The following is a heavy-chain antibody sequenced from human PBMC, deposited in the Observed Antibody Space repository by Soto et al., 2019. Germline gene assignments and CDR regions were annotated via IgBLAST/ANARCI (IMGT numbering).Heavy chain of an antibody. J-gene: IGHJ5*02. Sequence: TSETLSLTCAVYGVSFRNHHLSWIRQTPGNGLEWIGEIYHTGATDYNASLRSRVTMSIDTSKNQFSLKLNAVTAADTGVYYCVRTPRRGVRGVPPHWFDPLGQGTMVTVSS. CDR1: GVSFRNHH. CDR2: IYHTGAT. CDR3: VRTPRRGVRGVPPHWFDP. D-gene: IGHD3-10*01. V-gene: IGHV4-34*01.